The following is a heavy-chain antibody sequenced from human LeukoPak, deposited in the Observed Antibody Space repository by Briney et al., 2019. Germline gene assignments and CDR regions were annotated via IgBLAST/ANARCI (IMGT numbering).Heavy chain of an antibody. CDR3: ARDLSGIAGYTYGRGIDY. J-gene: IGHJ4*02. D-gene: IGHD5-18*01. CDR2: ISWNSNTI. Sequence: GGSLRLSCAASGFTVSSNYMTWVRQAQGKGLEWVSGISWNSNTIGYADSVKDRFTISRDNAKNSLYLQMNSLRTEDTALYYCARDLSGIAGYTYGRGIDYWGQGTLVTVSS. CDR1: GFTVSSNY. V-gene: IGHV3-9*01.